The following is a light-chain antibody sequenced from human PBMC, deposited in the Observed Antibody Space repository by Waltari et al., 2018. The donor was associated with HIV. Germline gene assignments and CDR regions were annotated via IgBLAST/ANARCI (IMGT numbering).Light chain of an antibody. CDR3: QVWDSSALYV. V-gene: IGLV3-9*01. CDR2: KNS. Sequence: SYDLTQTLSVSVARGQTATITCGGTKLGRESGHWYQQKSGQVPVLVIYKNSNRPSGIPERFSGSNSGTTATLAITGVQAGDEADYYCQVWDSSALYVFGPGTKVTV. CDR1: KLGRES. J-gene: IGLJ1*01.